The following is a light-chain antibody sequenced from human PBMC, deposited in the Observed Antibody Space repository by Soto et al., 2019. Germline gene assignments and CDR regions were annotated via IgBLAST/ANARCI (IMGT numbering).Light chain of an antibody. V-gene: IGKV3-11*01. CDR3: QQRSSWPT. CDR2: DAS. Sequence: EIVLTQCPATLSLSLGERATLSCRASQSVNGYLAWYQQKPGQAPRLLIYDASNRAAGIPARFSGSGSGTDFTLTISSLEPEDFAVYYCQQRSSWPTFGQGTRLEIK. J-gene: IGKJ5*01. CDR1: QSVNGY.